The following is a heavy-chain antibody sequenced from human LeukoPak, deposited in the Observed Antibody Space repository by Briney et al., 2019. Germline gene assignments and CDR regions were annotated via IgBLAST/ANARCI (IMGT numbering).Heavy chain of an antibody. CDR3: ARAALVGATMWSIDY. J-gene: IGHJ4*02. D-gene: IGHD1-26*01. Sequence: SETLSLTCAVYGGSFSGYYWSWIRQPPGKGLEWIGEINHSGSTNYNPSLMSRVTISVDTSKNQFSLKLSSVTAADTAVYYCARAALVGATMWSIDYWGQGTLVTVSS. CDR1: GGSFSGYY. V-gene: IGHV4-34*01. CDR2: INHSGST.